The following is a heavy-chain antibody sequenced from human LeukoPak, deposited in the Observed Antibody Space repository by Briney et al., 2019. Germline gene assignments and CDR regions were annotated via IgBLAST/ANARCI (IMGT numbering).Heavy chain of an antibody. V-gene: IGHV4-4*07. D-gene: IGHD6-13*01. CDR1: GGSINGYY. CDR2: IYNSESI. CDR3: SRDRSSSYTRDWFDP. J-gene: IGHJ5*02. Sequence: SETLSLTCTVSGGSINGYYWSWIRQPAGKGLEWIGRIYNSESINYNPSLKSRVTMSIDTSKSQFSLKLNSVTAADTAVYYCSRDRSSSYTRDWFDPWGQGALVTVSS.